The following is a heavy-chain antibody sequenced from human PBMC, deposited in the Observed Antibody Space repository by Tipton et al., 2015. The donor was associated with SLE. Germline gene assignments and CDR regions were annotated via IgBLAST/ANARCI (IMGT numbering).Heavy chain of an antibody. CDR2: INHSGST. CDR3: VREGFSGWTTAFDI. Sequence: TLSLTCAVHGGSFSDYFWSWIRQPPGKGLEWIGEINHSGSTNYNPSLKSRVTISVDTSKNQFSLKLSSVTAADTAVYYCVREGFSGWTTAFDIWGQGTMVTVSS. CDR1: GGSFSDYF. D-gene: IGHD6-19*01. J-gene: IGHJ3*02. V-gene: IGHV4-34*01.